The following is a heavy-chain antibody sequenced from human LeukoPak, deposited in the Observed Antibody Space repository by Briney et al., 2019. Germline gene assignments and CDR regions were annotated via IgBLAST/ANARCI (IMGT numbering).Heavy chain of an antibody. J-gene: IGHJ4*02. D-gene: IGHD1-26*01. CDR3: ARVAAGKYFDY. Sequence: SETLSLTCAVSGGSISSSNWWCWVRQPPGKGLEWIGEIYHSGSTNYNPSLKSRVIISVDKSKNQFSLKLSSVTAADTAVYYCARVAAGKYFDYWGQGTLVTVSS. CDR1: GGSISSSNW. CDR2: IYHSGST. V-gene: IGHV4-4*02.